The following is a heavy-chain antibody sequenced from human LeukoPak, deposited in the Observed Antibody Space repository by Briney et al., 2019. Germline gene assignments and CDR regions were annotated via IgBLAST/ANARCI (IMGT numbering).Heavy chain of an antibody. CDR3: ARVPYYDILTGYQYYFDY. V-gene: IGHV4-34*01. J-gene: IGHJ4*02. Sequence: SETLSLTCAVSGGSFSGSYWGWIRQSPGKGLEWIGELNHSGNTNYNPSLKSRVTTSVDTSRRQFSLHLSSVTAADTAVYYCARVPYYDILTGYQYYFDYWGQGILVTVSS. CDR1: GGSFSGSY. CDR2: LNHSGNT. D-gene: IGHD3-9*01.